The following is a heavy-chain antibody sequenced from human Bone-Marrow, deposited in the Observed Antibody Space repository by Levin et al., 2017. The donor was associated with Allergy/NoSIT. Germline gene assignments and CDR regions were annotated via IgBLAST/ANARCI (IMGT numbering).Heavy chain of an antibody. CDR2: ISGSGGST. J-gene: IGHJ4*02. D-gene: IGHD6-13*01. CDR3: AKGLHHFSSSDLLDY. Sequence: PGGSLRLSCAASGFTFSSYAMSWVRQAPGKGLEWVSAISGSGGSTYYADSVKGRFTISRDNSKNTLYLQMNSLRAEDTAVYYCAKGLHHFSSSDLLDYWGQGTLVTVSS. V-gene: IGHV3-23*01. CDR1: GFTFSSYA.